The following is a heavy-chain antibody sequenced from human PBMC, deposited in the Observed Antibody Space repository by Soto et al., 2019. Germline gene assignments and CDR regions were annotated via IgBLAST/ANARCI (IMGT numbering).Heavy chain of an antibody. CDR3: ARAGTPYYDFWSGSGSYFDY. Sequence: SETLSLTCAVYGGSFSSYYWSWIRQPPGKGLEWIGEINHSGSANYNPSLKSRVTISVDTSKNQSSLKLSSVTAADTAVYYCARAGTPYYDFWSGSGSYFDYWGQGTLVTVSS. CDR1: GGSFSSYY. J-gene: IGHJ4*02. CDR2: INHSGSA. D-gene: IGHD3-3*01. V-gene: IGHV4-34*01.